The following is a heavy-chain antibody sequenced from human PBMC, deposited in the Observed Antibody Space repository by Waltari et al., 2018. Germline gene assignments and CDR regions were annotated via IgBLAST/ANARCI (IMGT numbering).Heavy chain of an antibody. Sequence: EVQLVESGGGLVQPGGSLRLSCAASGFTFSSYSMNWVRQAPGKGLEWVSYISSSSSTIYYADSGKGRFTISRDKAKNSLYRQMNSLRAEDTAVYYCARERDGDYDYWGQGTLVTVSS. D-gene: IGHD4-17*01. CDR2: ISSSSSTI. J-gene: IGHJ4*02. V-gene: IGHV3-48*01. CDR1: GFTFSSYS. CDR3: ARERDGDYDY.